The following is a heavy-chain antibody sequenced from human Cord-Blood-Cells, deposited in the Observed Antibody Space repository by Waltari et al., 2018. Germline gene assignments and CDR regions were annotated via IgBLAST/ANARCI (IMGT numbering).Heavy chain of an antibody. CDR3: ARGGDYGDYAENFQH. CDR2: INAGNGTT. J-gene: IGHJ1*01. CDR1: GYTFTSYA. D-gene: IGHD4-17*01. V-gene: IGHV1-3*01. Sequence: QVQLVQSGAEVKKPGASVKVSCKASGYTFTSYAMHWVRQAPGQRLEWMGWINAGNGTTKYSQECQGRVTITRDTSASTAYMERSSLRSEDTAVYYCARGGDYGDYAENFQHWGQGTLVTVSS.